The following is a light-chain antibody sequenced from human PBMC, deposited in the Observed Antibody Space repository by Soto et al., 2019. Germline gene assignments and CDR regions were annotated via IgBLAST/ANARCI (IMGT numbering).Light chain of an antibody. J-gene: IGKJ1*01. CDR2: DTS. V-gene: IGKV3-11*01. CDR1: QSVNTY. CDR3: HHHKNWPLT. Sequence: EIVLTQSPATLSLSPGERATLSCRASQSVNTYLAWFQQKPGQVPRFLIYDTSNRETGIPARFSGSGFGTDFTLTISSLEPEDFAVYYCHHHKNWPLTFGHGTKVEVK.